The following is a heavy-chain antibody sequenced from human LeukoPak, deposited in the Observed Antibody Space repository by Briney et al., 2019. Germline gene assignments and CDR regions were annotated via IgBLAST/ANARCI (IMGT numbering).Heavy chain of an antibody. J-gene: IGHJ4*02. CDR3: ARGSAMANFDY. D-gene: IGHD5-18*01. CDR2: IYTSGST. V-gene: IGHV4-61*02. CDR1: GGSISSGSYY. Sequence: SETLSLTCTVSGGSISSGSYYWSWIRQPAGTGLEWIGRIYTSGSTNYNPSLKSRVTISVDTSKNQFSLKLSSVTAADTAVYYCARGSAMANFDYWGQGTLVTVSS.